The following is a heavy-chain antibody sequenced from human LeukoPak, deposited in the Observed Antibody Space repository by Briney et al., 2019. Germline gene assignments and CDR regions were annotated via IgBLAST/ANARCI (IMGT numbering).Heavy chain of an antibody. CDR2: ISAYNGNT. CDR1: GYTFTSYG. Sequence: ASVKVSCKASGYTFTSYGISWVRQAPGQGLEWMGWISAYNGNTNYAQKLQGRVTMTTDTSTSTAYMELRSLRSDDTAVYYCASESSIVVVPAAYDYWGQGTLVTVSS. V-gene: IGHV1-18*01. D-gene: IGHD2-2*01. CDR3: ASESSIVVVPAAYDY. J-gene: IGHJ4*02.